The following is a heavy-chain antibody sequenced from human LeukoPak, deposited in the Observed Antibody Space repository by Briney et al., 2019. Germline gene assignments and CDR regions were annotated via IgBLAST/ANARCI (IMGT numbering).Heavy chain of an antibody. J-gene: IGHJ6*02. D-gene: IGHD2-2*01. Sequence: SETLSLTCAVYGGSFSGYYWSWIREPPGKGLEWIAEINHSGSTNYNPSLKSRVTISVDTSKNQFSLKLSSVTAADTAVYYCARGRGYCSSTSCYRKPLYGMDVWGQGTTVTVSS. V-gene: IGHV4-34*01. CDR1: GGSFSGYY. CDR2: INHSGST. CDR3: ARGRGYCSSTSCYRKPLYGMDV.